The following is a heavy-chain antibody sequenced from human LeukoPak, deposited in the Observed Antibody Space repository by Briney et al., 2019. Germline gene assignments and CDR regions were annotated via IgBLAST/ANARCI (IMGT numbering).Heavy chain of an antibody. Sequence: ASVKVSCRASGYTFTGDYMHWVRQAPGQGLEWMGRIHPNSGGTKYAQKLQGRVTMTTDTSTSTAYMELRSLRSDDTAVYYCATRSGWYGPFDYWGQGTLVTVSS. CDR3: ATRSGWYGPFDY. J-gene: IGHJ4*02. V-gene: IGHV1-2*06. CDR2: IHPNSGGT. D-gene: IGHD6-19*01. CDR1: GYTFTGDY.